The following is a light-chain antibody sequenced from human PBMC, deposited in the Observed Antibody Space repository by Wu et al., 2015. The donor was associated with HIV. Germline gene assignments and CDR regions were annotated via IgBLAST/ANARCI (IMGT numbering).Light chain of an antibody. CDR1: QNIRTY. V-gene: IGKV1-39*01. Sequence: DIQMTQSPSSLSASVGDTVTITCRASQNIRTYLSWFQQKPGKAPQLLIYAASVLQSGVPSRFSGGGSGTEFTLTISRLQPEDFATYYCQQSYSDILTFGGGANVEI. J-gene: IGKJ4*01. CDR2: AAS. CDR3: QQSYSDILT.